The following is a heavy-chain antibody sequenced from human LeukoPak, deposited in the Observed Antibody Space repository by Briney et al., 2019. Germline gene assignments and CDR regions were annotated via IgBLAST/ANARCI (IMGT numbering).Heavy chain of an antibody. Sequence: GGSLRPSCAASGFSFSSYWMSWVRQAPGKGLEWVANINQDRSEKNYVDSVKGRFTISRDNARNSLDLQMNSLRVEDTAVYYCARYCNGEWLGHYAFDIWGHGTMVTVSS. CDR2: INQDRSEK. J-gene: IGHJ3*02. D-gene: IGHD2/OR15-2a*01. CDR1: GFSFSSYW. V-gene: IGHV3-7*01. CDR3: ARYCNGEWLGHYAFDI.